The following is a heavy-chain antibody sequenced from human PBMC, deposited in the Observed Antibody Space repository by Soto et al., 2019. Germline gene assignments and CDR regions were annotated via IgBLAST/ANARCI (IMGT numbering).Heavy chain of an antibody. CDR3: AREYGDYSIDY. J-gene: IGHJ4*02. CDR1: GGSISSYY. D-gene: IGHD4-17*01. V-gene: IGHV4-59*01. CDR2: IYYSGST. Sequence: SETLSLTGTVSGGSISSYYWSWIRQPPGKGLEWIGYIYYSGSTNYNPSLKIRVTISVDTSKNQFSLKLSSVTAADTAVYYCAREYGDYSIDYWGQGTLVTVSS.